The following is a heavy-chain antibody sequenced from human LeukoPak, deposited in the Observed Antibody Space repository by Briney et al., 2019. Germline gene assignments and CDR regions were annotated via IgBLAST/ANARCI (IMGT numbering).Heavy chain of an antibody. V-gene: IGHV4-34*01. CDR2: INHSGST. CDR1: GGSFRGHY. J-gene: IGHJ6*03. CDR3: ARDTLMRSNCRGRRCYYMDV. D-gene: IGHD1-1*01. Sequence: PSETLSLTSAVYGGSFRGHYWRWIRQPPGKGLELIGEINHSGSTDYNPSLKSRVTISVDTSKNQFSLRLNSVTAADTGVYFCARDTLMRSNCRGRRCYYMDVWGTGTTVTVSS.